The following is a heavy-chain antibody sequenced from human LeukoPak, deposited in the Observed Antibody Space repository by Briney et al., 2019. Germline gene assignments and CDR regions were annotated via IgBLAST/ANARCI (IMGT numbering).Heavy chain of an antibody. Sequence: GGSLRLSCAASGFTFSSQWMSWVRQAPGKGLEWVANVNQGGTGKYYVDSVKGRFTISRDNAKNSLYLQMNSLRAEDTAVYYCAKINPRDAFDIWGQGTMVTVSS. V-gene: IGHV3-7*01. J-gene: IGHJ3*02. CDR2: VNQGGTGK. CDR3: AKINPRDAFDI. CDR1: GFTFSSQW.